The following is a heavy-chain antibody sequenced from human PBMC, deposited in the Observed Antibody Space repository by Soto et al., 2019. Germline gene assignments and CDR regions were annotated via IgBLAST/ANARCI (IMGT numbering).Heavy chain of an antibody. J-gene: IGHJ6*02. CDR3: ARASGTVGEYYDYGMDV. V-gene: IGHV3-33*01. CDR2: IRYDGSKR. Sequence: QVQLVESGGGVVQPGRSLRLSCAASGFTFSTYAMHWVRQAPGKGLEWVAVIRYDGSKRYYADSVKGRFTISRDNSKNTQDLHMNSLRADDTAVYSCARASGTVGEYYDYGMDVWGLGTTVTVS. CDR1: GFTFSTYA. D-gene: IGHD3-16*01.